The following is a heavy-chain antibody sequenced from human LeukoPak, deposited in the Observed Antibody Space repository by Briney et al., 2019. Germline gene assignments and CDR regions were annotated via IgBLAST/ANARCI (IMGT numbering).Heavy chain of an antibody. CDR2: IYYGGST. D-gene: IGHD3-22*01. Sequence: SETLSLTRTVSGGSISSSSYHWGWIRQPPGKGLEWIGTIYYGGSTYYNPSLKSRVTISVDTSKKQFSLKLTSVTAADAAVYYCARLGDYYDSSGYFDAFDIWGQGTMVTVFS. J-gene: IGHJ3*02. CDR3: ARLGDYYDSSGYFDAFDI. V-gene: IGHV4-39*01. CDR1: GGSISSSSYH.